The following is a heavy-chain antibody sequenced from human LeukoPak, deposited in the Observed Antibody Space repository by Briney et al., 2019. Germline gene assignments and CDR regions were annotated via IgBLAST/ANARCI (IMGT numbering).Heavy chain of an antibody. CDR3: AKQRAWPLFGMDV. CDR2: ISCDGSNR. D-gene: IGHD2-21*01. J-gene: IGHJ6*01. Sequence: GRSLRLSCAASGYTFSNYAIHWVRQAPGKGLEWVAVISCDGSNRYYADSVKGRFTISRDNSKNTLYLQMNSLRAEDTAVYYCAKQRAWPLFGMDVWGQGTTVTVSS. V-gene: IGHV3-30*18. CDR1: GYTFSNYA.